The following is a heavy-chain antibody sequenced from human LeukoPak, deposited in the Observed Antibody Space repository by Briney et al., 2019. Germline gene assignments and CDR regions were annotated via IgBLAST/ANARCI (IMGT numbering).Heavy chain of an antibody. CDR3: ARDRLYGSGRHPSDY. J-gene: IGHJ4*02. CDR1: GGTFSSYA. CDR2: IIPIFGTA. V-gene: IGHV1-69*13. D-gene: IGHD3-10*01. Sequence: SVKVSCKASGGTFSSYAISWVRQAPGQGLEWMGGIIPIFGTANYAQKFQGRVTITADESTSTAYMELSSLRSEDTAVYYCARDRLYGSGRHPSDYWGQGTLVTVSS.